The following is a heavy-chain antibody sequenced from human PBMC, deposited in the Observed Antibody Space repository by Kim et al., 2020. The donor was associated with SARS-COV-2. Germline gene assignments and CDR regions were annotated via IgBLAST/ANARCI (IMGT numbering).Heavy chain of an antibody. V-gene: IGHV5-51*01. Sequence: YSPSFQGQVTISADKSISTAYLQWSSLKASDTAMYYCARPYYDFWSGYYYWGQGTLVTVSS. CDR3: ARPYYDFWSGYYY. D-gene: IGHD3-3*01. J-gene: IGHJ4*02.